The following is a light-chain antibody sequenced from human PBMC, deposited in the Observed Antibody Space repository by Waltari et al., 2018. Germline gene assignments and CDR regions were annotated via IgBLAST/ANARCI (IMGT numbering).Light chain of an antibody. CDR3: SSYTTISTVV. V-gene: IGLV2-14*03. CDR1: SSDVGYYNY. Sequence: QSALTQPASVSGSPGQSITISCTGTSSDVGYYNYVPWYQQHPGKAPKLMIYDVSDRPSGVSNRFSGSKSGNTASLTISGLQAEDEADYYCSSYTTISTVVFGGGTKLTVL. CDR2: DVS. J-gene: IGLJ2*01.